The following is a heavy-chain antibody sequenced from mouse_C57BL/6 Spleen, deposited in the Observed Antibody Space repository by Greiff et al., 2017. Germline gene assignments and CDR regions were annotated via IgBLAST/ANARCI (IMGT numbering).Heavy chain of an antibody. CDR2: ISDGGSYT. D-gene: IGHD1-1*01. Sequence: EVKLVESGGGLVKPGGSLKLSCAASGFTFSSYAMSWVRQTPEKRLEWVATISDGGSYTYYPDNVKGRFTISRDNAKNYLYLQMSHLKSEDTAMYYCARDRDYYGSSYDYWGQGTTLTVSS. CDR1: GFTFSSYA. J-gene: IGHJ2*01. CDR3: ARDRDYYGSSYDY. V-gene: IGHV5-4*01.